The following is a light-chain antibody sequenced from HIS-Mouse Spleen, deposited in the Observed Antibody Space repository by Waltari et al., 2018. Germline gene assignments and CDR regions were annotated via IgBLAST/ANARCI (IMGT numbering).Light chain of an antibody. J-gene: IGLJ1*01. CDR1: SSDVGSYNR. Sequence: QSALTQPPSVSGSPGQSVTISCTGTSSDVGSYNRVSWYQQPPGTAPKLIIYDVSNRPSVVPDRFSGSKSGNTASLTISGLQAEDEADYYCSSYTSSSTVFGTGTKVTVL. CDR2: DVS. V-gene: IGLV2-18*02. CDR3: SSYTSSSTV.